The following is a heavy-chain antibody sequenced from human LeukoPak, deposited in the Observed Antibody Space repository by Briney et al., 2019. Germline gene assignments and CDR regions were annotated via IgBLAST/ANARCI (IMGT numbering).Heavy chain of an antibody. V-gene: IGHV1-2*02. CDR2: INPNSGGT. CDR1: GYTFTGYY. D-gene: IGHD7-27*01. CDR3: ARVFGGPKANWGRTRTEIDY. Sequence: ASVKVSCKASGYTFTGYYMHWVRQAPGQGLEWMGWINPNSGGTNYAQKFQGRVTMTRDTSISTAYMELSRLRSDDTAVYYCARVFGGPKANWGRTRTEIDYWGQGTLVTVSS. J-gene: IGHJ4*02.